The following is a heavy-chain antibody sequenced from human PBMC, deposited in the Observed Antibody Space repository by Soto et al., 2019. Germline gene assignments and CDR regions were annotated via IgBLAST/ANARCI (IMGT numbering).Heavy chain of an antibody. Sequence: EVQLLESGGGLVQPGGSLRLSCAASGFTFSSYAMSWVGQAPGKGLEWVSAISGSGGSTYYADSVKGRFTISRDNSKNTLYLQMNSLRAEDTAVYYCANPDYSSSWYYFDYWGQGTLVTVSS. V-gene: IGHV3-23*01. J-gene: IGHJ4*02. CDR2: ISGSGGST. D-gene: IGHD6-13*01. CDR1: GFTFSSYA. CDR3: ANPDYSSSWYYFDY.